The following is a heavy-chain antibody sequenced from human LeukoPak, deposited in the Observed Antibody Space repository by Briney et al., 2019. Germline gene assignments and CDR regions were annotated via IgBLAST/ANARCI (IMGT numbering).Heavy chain of an antibody. CDR1: GFTFSSYS. J-gene: IGHJ3*02. CDR3: ASDIVVVVAARSPHAFDI. D-gene: IGHD2-15*01. CDR2: ISSSSSYI. V-gene: IGHV3-21*01. Sequence: GGSLRLYCAASGFTFSSYSMNWVRQAPGKGLEWVSSISSSSSYIYYADSVKGRFTISRDNAKNSLYLQMNSLRAEDTAVYYCASDIVVVVAARSPHAFDIWGQGTMVTVSS.